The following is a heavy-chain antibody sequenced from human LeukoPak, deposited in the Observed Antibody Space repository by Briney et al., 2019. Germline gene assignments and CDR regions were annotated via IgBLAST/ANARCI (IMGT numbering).Heavy chain of an antibody. CDR3: AKRHDFGSHHVMPADN. D-gene: IGHD3/OR15-3a*01. V-gene: IGHV3-23*01. Sequence: GGSLRLSCAASGFSFSSYAMSWVRQAPGQGLEWVSVIRGSGTDTYYADSVKGRFTISRDNSKNTLYLQMDSLRVEDTAVYYCAKRHDFGSHHVMPADNWGQGTLVTVSS. CDR1: GFSFSSYA. J-gene: IGHJ4*02. CDR2: IRGSGTDT.